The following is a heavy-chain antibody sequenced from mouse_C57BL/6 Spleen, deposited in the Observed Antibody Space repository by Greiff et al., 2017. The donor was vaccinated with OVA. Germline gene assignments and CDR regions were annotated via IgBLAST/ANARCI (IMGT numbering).Heavy chain of an antibody. D-gene: IGHD2-4*01. Sequence: VQLQQPGAELVKPGASVKLSCKASGYTFTSYWMQWVKQRPGQGLEWIGEIDPSDSYTNYNQKFKGKATLTVDTSSSTAYMQLSSLTSEDSAVYYCARSLYYDIDYWGQGTTLTVSS. J-gene: IGHJ2*01. V-gene: IGHV1-50*01. CDR3: ARSLYYDIDY. CDR1: GYTFTSYW. CDR2: IDPSDSYT.